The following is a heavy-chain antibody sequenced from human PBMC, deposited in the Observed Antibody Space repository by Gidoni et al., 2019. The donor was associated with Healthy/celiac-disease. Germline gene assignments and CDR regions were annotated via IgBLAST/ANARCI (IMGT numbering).Heavy chain of an antibody. Sequence: QVQLVASGGGLVTPGGSLRLSCAASGFPFSDYYMSWIRQAPGKGLEWVSYISSSGSTIYYEDSVKGRFTISRDNAKNSLYLQMNSLRAEETAVYYCARGGVWFGEGWYYGMDVWGQGTTVTVSS. CDR3: ARGGVWFGEGWYYGMDV. D-gene: IGHD3-10*01. V-gene: IGHV3-11*01. CDR2: ISSSGSTI. J-gene: IGHJ6*02. CDR1: GFPFSDYY.